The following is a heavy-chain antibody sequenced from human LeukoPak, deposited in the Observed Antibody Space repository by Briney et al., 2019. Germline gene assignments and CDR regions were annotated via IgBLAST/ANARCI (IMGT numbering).Heavy chain of an antibody. D-gene: IGHD5-24*01. CDR2: ISSSSSTI. CDR1: GFTFSSYS. Sequence: GGSLRLSCAASGFTFSSYSMNWVRQAPGKGLEWVSYISSSSSTIYYADSVKGRFTISRDNAKNSLYLQMNSLRVEDTAVYYCAKEGRSLQTYWGQGTLVTVSS. V-gene: IGHV3-48*04. J-gene: IGHJ4*02. CDR3: AKEGRSLQTY.